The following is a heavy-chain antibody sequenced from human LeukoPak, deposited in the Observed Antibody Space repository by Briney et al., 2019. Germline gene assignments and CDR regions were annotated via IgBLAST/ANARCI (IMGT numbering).Heavy chain of an antibody. D-gene: IGHD1-26*01. J-gene: IGHJ4*02. CDR1: GFTFSEST. Sequence: PGGSLRLSCAASGFTFSESTMHWVRQGSGKGLEWVGRIRTKPKSYATEYAASVKGRFTISRDDSKNAAYLQMNSLKTEDTAVYYCTRGGYGGNYYGIDYWGQGTLATVSS. CDR2: IRTKPKSYAT. CDR3: TRGGYGGNYYGIDY. V-gene: IGHV3-73*01.